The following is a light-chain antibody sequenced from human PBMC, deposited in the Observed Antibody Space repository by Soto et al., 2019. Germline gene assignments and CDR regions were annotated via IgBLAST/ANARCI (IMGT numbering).Light chain of an antibody. J-gene: IGKJ3*01. Sequence: DIQMTQSPSSLSASVGDRVTITCRASQSISSSLNWYQQKPGKAPKLLIYAASSLQSGVPSRFSGSGSGTDFTLTISSLQPEDFATYYCQQSYSIPPFTFGPGTKVDIK. V-gene: IGKV1-39*01. CDR1: QSISSS. CDR2: AAS. CDR3: QQSYSIPPFT.